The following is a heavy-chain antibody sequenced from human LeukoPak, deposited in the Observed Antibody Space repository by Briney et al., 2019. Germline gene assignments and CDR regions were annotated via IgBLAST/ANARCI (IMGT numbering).Heavy chain of an antibody. Sequence: SETVSLTCAVYGGSFSGYFWGWIRQPPGKGLEGVGEINHSGSTNYNPSLKSRVTISVDTSKNQFSLKLSSVTDADTAVYYCARGSYGYCSGGSCYSRGDYYYGMDVWGKGTTVTVSS. CDR3: ARGSYGYCSGGSCYSRGDYYYGMDV. CDR2: INHSGST. CDR1: GGSFSGYF. D-gene: IGHD2-15*01. J-gene: IGHJ6*04. V-gene: IGHV4-34*01.